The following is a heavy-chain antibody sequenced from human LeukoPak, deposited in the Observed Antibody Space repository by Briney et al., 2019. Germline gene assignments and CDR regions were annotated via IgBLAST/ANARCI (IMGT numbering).Heavy chain of an antibody. D-gene: IGHD3-10*01. Sequence: GGSLRLSCAASGFTFSSYAMHWVRQAPGKGLEWVAVISYDGSNKYYADSVKGRFTISRDNSKNTLYLQMNSLRADDTAVYYCARFLWFGELAGASDIWGQGTMVTVSS. CDR1: GFTFSSYA. J-gene: IGHJ3*02. CDR3: ARFLWFGELAGASDI. V-gene: IGHV3-30*04. CDR2: ISYDGSNK.